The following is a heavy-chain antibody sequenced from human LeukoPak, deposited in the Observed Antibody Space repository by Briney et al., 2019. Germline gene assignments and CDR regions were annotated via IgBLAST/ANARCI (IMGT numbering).Heavy chain of an antibody. CDR3: ARDHSPFHYGMDV. D-gene: IGHD2-21*01. J-gene: IGHJ6*02. CDR2: ISSSSSYI. CDR1: GFTFSSYS. V-gene: IGHV3-21*01. Sequence: GGSLRLSCAASGFTFSSYSMNWVRQAPGKGLEWVSSISSSSSYIYYADSVKGRFTISRDNAKNSLYLQMNSLRAEDTAVYYCARDHSPFHYGMDVWGQGTTVTVSS.